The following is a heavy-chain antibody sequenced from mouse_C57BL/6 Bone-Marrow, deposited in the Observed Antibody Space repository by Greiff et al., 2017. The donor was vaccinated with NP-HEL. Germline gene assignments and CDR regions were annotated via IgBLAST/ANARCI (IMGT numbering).Heavy chain of an antibody. CDR2: IRLKSDNYAT. CDR1: GFTFSNYW. Sequence: EVQLMESGGGLVQPGGSVKLSCVASGFTFSNYWMNWVRQSPEQGLEWVAQIRLKSDNYATHYAESVKGRFTISRDDSKRRVYLQMNNLSAEDTGIYYCTGSGYDYDGGQGTLVTVSA. D-gene: IGHD2-4*01. J-gene: IGHJ3*01. V-gene: IGHV6-3*01. CDR3: TGSGYDYD.